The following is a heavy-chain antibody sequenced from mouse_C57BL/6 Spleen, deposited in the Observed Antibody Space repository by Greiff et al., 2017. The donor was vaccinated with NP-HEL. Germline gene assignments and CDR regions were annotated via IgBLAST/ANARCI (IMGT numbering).Heavy chain of an antibody. Sequence: VKLQQPGAELVRPGSSVKLSCKASGYTFTSYWMHWVKQRPIQGLEWIGNIDPSDSETHYNQKFKDKATLTVDKSSSTAYMQLSSLTSEDSAVYYCARSGSAMDYWGQGTSVTVSS. D-gene: IGHD1-1*01. CDR3: ARSGSAMDY. J-gene: IGHJ4*01. V-gene: IGHV1-52*01. CDR1: GYTFTSYW. CDR2: IDPSDSET.